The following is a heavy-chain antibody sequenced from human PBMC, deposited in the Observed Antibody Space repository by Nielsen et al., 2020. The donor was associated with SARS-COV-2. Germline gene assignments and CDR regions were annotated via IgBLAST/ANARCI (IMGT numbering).Heavy chain of an antibody. CDR2: ISAYNGNT. CDR1: GYTFTSYG. CDR3: ARFDRDVWGSYRSSY. J-gene: IGHJ4*02. D-gene: IGHD3-16*02. V-gene: IGHV1-18*01. Sequence: ASVKVSCKASGYTFTSYGISWVRQAPGQGLERMGWISAYNGNTNYAQKLQGRVTMTTDTSTSTAYMELRSLRSDDTAVYYCARFDRDVWGSYRSSYWGQGTLVTVSS.